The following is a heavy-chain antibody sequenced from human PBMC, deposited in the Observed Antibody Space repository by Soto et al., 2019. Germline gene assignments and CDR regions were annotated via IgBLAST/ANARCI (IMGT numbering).Heavy chain of an antibody. CDR2: LVVGTGNT. J-gene: IGHJ6*02. CDR3: ATGAYCSGGSCSDYYYYYYGMDL. V-gene: IGHV1-58*01. Sequence: SVKVSCKTSGFTFRSSAVQWVRQARGQRLEWIGWLVVGTGNTNYAQKFQQRVTISSDRSTNTVSMELSSLTSEDTAVYYCATGAYCSGGSCSDYYYYYYGMDLWGQGTTVT. D-gene: IGHD2-15*01. CDR1: GFTFRSSA.